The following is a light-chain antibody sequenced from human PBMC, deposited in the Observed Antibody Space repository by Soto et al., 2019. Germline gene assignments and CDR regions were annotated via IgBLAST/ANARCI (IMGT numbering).Light chain of an antibody. V-gene: IGKV1-39*01. J-gene: IGKJ3*01. Sequence: DIQMTQAPSSLSASVGDRVNITCRASQSITTSLSWHQQKPGKAPKVLIYGASKLQGGVPSRFRGSGSGTDFTLTISSLQPEDFAAYYCQQSSSTTFTFGPGTRVDV. CDR1: QSITTS. CDR3: QQSSSTTFT. CDR2: GAS.